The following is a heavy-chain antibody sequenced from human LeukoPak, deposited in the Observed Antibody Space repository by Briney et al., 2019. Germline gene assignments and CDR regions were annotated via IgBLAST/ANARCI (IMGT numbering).Heavy chain of an antibody. CDR3: ASMDSSSWYWFHP. V-gene: IGHV4-39*01. CDR2: IYYSGST. CDR1: GGSISSSSYY. Sequence: SETLSLTCTVSGGSISSSSYYWGWIRPPPGKGLVWIGSIYYSGSTYYNPSLKSRVTISVDTSKNQFSLKLSSVTAADTAVYYCASMDSSSWYWFHPWGEGTRVTVSS. J-gene: IGHJ5*02. D-gene: IGHD6-13*01.